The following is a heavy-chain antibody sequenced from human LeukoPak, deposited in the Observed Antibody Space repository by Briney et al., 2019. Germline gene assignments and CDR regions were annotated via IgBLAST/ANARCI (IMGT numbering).Heavy chain of an antibody. J-gene: IGHJ4*02. CDR1: GYTFTNYY. V-gene: IGHV1-46*01. D-gene: IGHD3-10*01. CDR2: INPSGGST. Sequence: ASVKVSCKASGYTFTNYYIHWVRQAPGQGLECMGIINPSGGSTSYAQKFQGRVTMTRDTSLSTAYMELGRLRSDDTAVYYCARDFSRGDYWGQGTLVTVSS. CDR3: ARDFSRGDY.